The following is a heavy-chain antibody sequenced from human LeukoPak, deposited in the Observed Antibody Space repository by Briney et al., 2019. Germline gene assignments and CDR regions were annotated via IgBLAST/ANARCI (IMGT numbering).Heavy chain of an antibody. V-gene: IGHV3-21*01. D-gene: IGHD5-18*01. Sequence: PGGSLRLSCAASGFTFSSYSMNWVCQAPGKGLEWVSSISSSSSYIYYADSVKGRFTISRDNAKNSLYLQMNSLRAEDTAVYYCARGVDTEGVLDYWGQGTLVTVSS. CDR3: ARGVDTEGVLDY. CDR1: GFTFSSYS. J-gene: IGHJ4*02. CDR2: ISSSSSYI.